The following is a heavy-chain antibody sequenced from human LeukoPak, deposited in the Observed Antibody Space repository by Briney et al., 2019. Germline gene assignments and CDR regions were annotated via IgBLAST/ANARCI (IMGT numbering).Heavy chain of an antibody. Sequence: GGSLRLSCAATEFVFSDYYLNWVRQAPGKGLAGVSFISSGGNTKYYAGSGKGRFTSSKDNAKKSLYLKMNNLRAEDTPVYSWAREMGEDYGSGTFFDLWGQGNMVTVSS. V-gene: IGHV3-11*01. CDR3: AREMGEDYGSGTFFDL. J-gene: IGHJ4*02. CDR2: ISSGGNTK. CDR1: EFVFSDYY. D-gene: IGHD3-10*01.